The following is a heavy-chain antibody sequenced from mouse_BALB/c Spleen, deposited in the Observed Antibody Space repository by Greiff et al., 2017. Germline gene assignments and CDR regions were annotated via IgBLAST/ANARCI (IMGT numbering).Heavy chain of an antibody. CDR2: VNPNNGGT. CDR3: ARSDGSSPDWFAY. J-gene: IGHJ3*01. V-gene: IGHV1-26*01. Sequence: EVKLMESGPDLVKPGASVKISCKASGYSFTGYYMHWVKQSHGKSLEWIGRVNPNNGGTSYNQKFKGKAILTVDKSSSTAYMELRSLTSEDSAVYYCARSDGSSPDWFAYWGQGTLVTVSA. CDR1: GYSFTGYY. D-gene: IGHD1-1*01.